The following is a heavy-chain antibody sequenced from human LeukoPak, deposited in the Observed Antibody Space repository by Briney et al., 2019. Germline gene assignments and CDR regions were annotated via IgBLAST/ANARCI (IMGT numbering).Heavy chain of an antibody. J-gene: IGHJ4*02. CDR2: IYYSGTT. Sequence: ASETLSLTCTVSSDSISSTNHYWGWIRQPPGKGLEWIGNIYYSGTTYYNPSLKSRVTISVDTSENQFSLKLSSVTAADTAVYYCARLCTSTVVTPVVRYFDYWGQGTLVTVSS. CDR1: SDSISSTNHY. CDR3: ARLCTSTVVTPVVRYFDY. V-gene: IGHV4-39*01. D-gene: IGHD4-23*01.